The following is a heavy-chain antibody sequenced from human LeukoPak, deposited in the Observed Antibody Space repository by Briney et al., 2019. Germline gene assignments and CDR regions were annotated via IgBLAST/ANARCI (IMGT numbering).Heavy chain of an antibody. Sequence: PGGSLRLPCEASGFTFSSYWMHWVRQTPGKGLVWVSRISEDGSSTSYADSVKGRFTISRDNAKNMLYLQLNSLRVEDTAVYYCARDQLYCSGGYCYKDYWGQGTLVTVSS. D-gene: IGHD2-15*01. CDR3: ARDQLYCSGGYCYKDY. CDR1: GFTFSSYW. J-gene: IGHJ4*02. V-gene: IGHV3-74*01. CDR2: ISEDGSST.